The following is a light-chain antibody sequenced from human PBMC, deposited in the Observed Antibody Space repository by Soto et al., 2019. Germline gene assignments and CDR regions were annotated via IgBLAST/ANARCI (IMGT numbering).Light chain of an antibody. J-gene: IGKJ4*01. CDR1: QGIIRY. Sequence: IQLTQSPSSLSASVGDRVTITCRASQGIIRYFAWYQQKPGKAPKLLIYAASALASGVPSRFSGSGSGTDFSLTISSLQPEDFATYYCQQSYSTPTFGGGTKVDIK. V-gene: IGKV1-39*01. CDR3: QQSYSTPT. CDR2: AAS.